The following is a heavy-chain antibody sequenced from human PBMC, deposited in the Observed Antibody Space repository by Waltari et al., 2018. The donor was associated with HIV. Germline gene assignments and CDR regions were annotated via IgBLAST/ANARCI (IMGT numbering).Heavy chain of an antibody. CDR1: GLFVYTNY. Sequence: VAESGGTLIQPGGSLILSGVADGLFVYTNYMTWVRQAPGKSCDGVAISYPGGDTHYGESVKGRFSLSRDNFRNTVFLQLNNLIFDDTALYFCAKGVRYLGPWGHGTRVTVSS. CDR2: SYPGGDT. D-gene: IGHD3-9*01. V-gene: IGHV3-53*05. CDR3: AKGVRYLGP. J-gene: IGHJ5*02.